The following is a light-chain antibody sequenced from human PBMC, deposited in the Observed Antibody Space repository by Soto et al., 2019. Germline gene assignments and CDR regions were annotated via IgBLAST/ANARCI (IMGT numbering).Light chain of an antibody. V-gene: IGLV3-1*01. CDR3: QAWDSRTGV. Sequence: SSELTQPPSVSVSPGQTASISCSGDKLGDKYTCWYQQKPGQSPVLVIYEDSKRPSGIPERFSGSNSGNTATLTISGTQGMDEADYYCQAWDSRTGVFGGGTKLTVL. CDR2: EDS. CDR1: KLGDKY. J-gene: IGLJ2*01.